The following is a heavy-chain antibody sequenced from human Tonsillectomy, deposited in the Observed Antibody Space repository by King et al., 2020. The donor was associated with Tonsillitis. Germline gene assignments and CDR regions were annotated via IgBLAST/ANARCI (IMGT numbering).Heavy chain of an antibody. Sequence: QLVQSGAEVKKPGSSVKVSCKASGGTVRDYAISWVRQAPGQRLEWMGGVIPIFGTPDYAQKFQGRLTISADESTSTAYMELSSLTSEDTALYYCVHLGDWNYGYHYMDVWGKGTAVTVSS. D-gene: IGHD2-21*02. V-gene: IGHV1-69*01. CDR3: VHLGDWNYGYHYMDV. CDR2: VIPIFGTP. J-gene: IGHJ6*03. CDR1: GGTVRDYA.